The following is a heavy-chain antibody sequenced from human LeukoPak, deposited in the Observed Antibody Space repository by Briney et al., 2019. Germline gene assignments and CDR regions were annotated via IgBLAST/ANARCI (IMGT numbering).Heavy chain of an antibody. CDR1: GGSISTSSYY. CDR3: TRLGYRSGDVDIAVMDV. V-gene: IGHV4-39*01. D-gene: IGHD5-12*01. J-gene: IGHJ3*01. CDR2: IYFSGST. Sequence: PSETLSLTCSVSGGSISTSSYYSGWIRPPPGKWLEWIGNIYFSGSTYYNPSLKSRVTISVDTSKNQYSLKLSSVTAAGTAVYYCTRLGYRSGDVDIAVMDVWGQGTMVTVSS.